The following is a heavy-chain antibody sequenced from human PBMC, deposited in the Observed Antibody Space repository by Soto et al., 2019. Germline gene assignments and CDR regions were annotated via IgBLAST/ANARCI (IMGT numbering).Heavy chain of an antibody. V-gene: IGHV4-31*03. J-gene: IGHJ6*03. CDR2: IYYSGST. D-gene: IGHD4-17*01. CDR3: ARGLPTVTTFGYYYYYMDV. CDR1: GGSISSGGYY. Sequence: QVQLQESGPGLVKPSQTLSLTCTVSGGSISSGGYYWSWIRQHPGKGLEWIGYIYYSGSTYYNPSLKSRVTISVETSKNQFSLKLSSVTDAETAVYYCARGLPTVTTFGYYYYYMDVLGKGTTVTVSS.